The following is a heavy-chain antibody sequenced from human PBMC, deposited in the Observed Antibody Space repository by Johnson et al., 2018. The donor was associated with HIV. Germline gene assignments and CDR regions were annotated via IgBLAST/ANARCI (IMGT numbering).Heavy chain of an antibody. CDR3: ARDADYGGMVGTLKDAFDI. Sequence: VQLVESGGSLVQPGGSLRLSCAASGFTFSSYWMSWVRQAPGNGLAWVAHINHAGREKSYVDSVKGRFTISSDHAKNSLYLQMYSLRAEDTAVYYCARDADYGGMVGTLKDAFDIWGQGTMLTVSS. D-gene: IGHD4-23*01. CDR1: GFTFSSYW. V-gene: IGHV3-7*03. CDR2: INHAGREK. J-gene: IGHJ3*02.